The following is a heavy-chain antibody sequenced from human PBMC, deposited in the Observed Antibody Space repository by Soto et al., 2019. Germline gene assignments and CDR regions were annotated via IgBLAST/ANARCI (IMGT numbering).Heavy chain of an antibody. CDR2: ISSSSGYT. V-gene: IGHV3-21*01. J-gene: IGHJ6*02. CDR3: ARDSRYSSSWRDYYYYYGMDV. D-gene: IGHD6-13*01. CDR1: VFIFIIYS. Sequence: GGSXRLSGSSSVFIFIIYSMDGFGQAPGKGRGWVSSISSSSGYTYYADSVKGRFNISRDNAKNSLYLQMNSLRAEDTAVYYCARDSRYSSSWRDYYYYYGMDVWGQGTTVTVSS.